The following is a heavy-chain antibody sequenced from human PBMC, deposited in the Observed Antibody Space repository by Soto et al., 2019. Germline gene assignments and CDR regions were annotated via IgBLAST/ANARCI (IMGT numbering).Heavy chain of an antibody. V-gene: IGHV3-7*01. CDR1: GFTFSSNW. Sequence: GGSLRLSCAASGFTFSSNWMSWVRQAPGKGLEKVANIKQDGSEKYYVDSVKGRFTISRDNAKNSLDLQMNSLRAEDTAVYYCARHRRQLFPLYYYCYMEVWSKGTT. CDR2: IKQDGSEK. CDR3: ARHRRQLFPLYYYCYMEV. D-gene: IGHD6-13*01. J-gene: IGHJ6*03.